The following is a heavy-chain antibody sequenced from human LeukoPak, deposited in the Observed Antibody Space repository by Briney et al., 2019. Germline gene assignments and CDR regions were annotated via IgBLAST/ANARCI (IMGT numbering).Heavy chain of an antibody. J-gene: IGHJ4*02. D-gene: IGHD3-10*01. CDR1: GFTFRTYA. CDR3: VKHEWGTVIRGARDFDF. CDR2: ITDDGKSK. V-gene: IGHV3-64D*06. Sequence: PGGSLRLSCSAPGFTFRTYAMHWVRQAPGKGLESVSAITDDGKSKYYADSVKGRFAISRDNSKNTLFLQMSSLIAEDTAVYYCVKHEWGTVIRGARDFDFWGQGSLVTVSS.